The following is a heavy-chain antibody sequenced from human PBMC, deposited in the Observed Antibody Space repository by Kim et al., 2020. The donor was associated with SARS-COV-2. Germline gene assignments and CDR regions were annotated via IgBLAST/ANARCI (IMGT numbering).Heavy chain of an antibody. V-gene: IGHV4-39*01. CDR3: ARYRSYYNYFDY. J-gene: IGHJ4*02. Sequence: SETLSLTCTVSGGSISSSSYYWGWIRQPPGKGLEWIGSIDYSGSTYYNPSLKSRVTISVDTSKNQFSLKLSSVTAADTAVYYCARYRSYYNYFDYWGQGTLVTVSS. CDR2: IDYSGST. D-gene: IGHD3-10*01. CDR1: GGSISSSSYY.